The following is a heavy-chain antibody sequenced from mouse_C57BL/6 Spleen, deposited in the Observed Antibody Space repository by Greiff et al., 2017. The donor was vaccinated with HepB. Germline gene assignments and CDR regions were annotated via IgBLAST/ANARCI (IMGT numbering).Heavy chain of an antibody. J-gene: IGHJ4*01. CDR3: AIPYYDYDDYDAMDY. D-gene: IGHD2-4*01. V-gene: IGHV1-82*01. CDR2: IYPGDGDT. Sequence: VQLQQSGPELVKPGASVKISCKASGYAFSSSWMNWVKQRPGKGLEWIGRIYPGDGDTNYNGKFKGKATLTANKSSSTAYMQLSSLTSEDSAVSVCAIPYYDYDDYDAMDYWGQGTSVTVSS. CDR1: GYAFSSSW.